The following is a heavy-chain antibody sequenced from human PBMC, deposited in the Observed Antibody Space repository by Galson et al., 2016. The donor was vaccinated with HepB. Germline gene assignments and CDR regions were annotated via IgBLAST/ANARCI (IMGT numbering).Heavy chain of an antibody. CDR3: ARALVSSGYSGVDY. J-gene: IGHJ4*02. D-gene: IGHD3-22*01. CDR1: GFFFTSYG. V-gene: IGHV3-30*03. Sequence: SLRLSCAASGFFFTSYGMHWVRQAPGKGLEWVAVVSLDGSIKYYGDSVKGRFTISRDNSKNTLYLQMNSLRAEDTAVYYCARALVSSGYSGVDYWGQGTLVTVSS. CDR2: VSLDGSIK.